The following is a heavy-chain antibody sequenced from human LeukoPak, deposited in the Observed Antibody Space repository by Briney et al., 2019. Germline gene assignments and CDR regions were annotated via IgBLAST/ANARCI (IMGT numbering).Heavy chain of an antibody. D-gene: IGHD4-17*01. CDR1: GFVFSHYA. V-gene: IGHV3-30-3*01. Sequence: PGGSLRLSCAASGFVFSHYAIYLVRQAPGKGLEWVALISYDGSNQFYADSVKGRFTISRDNSKNTLYLQMYSLRTEDTAVYYCARAKTTVTTFDAFDIWGQGTMVTVSS. J-gene: IGHJ3*02. CDR2: ISYDGSNQ. CDR3: ARAKTTVTTFDAFDI.